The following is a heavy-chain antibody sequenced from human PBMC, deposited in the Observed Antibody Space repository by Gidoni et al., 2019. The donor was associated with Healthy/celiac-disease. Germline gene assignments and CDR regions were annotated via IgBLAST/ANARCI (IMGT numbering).Heavy chain of an antibody. D-gene: IGHD1-26*01. CDR2: ISSSSSYT. Sequence: QVQLVESGGGLVKPGGSLRLAGAASGFTFSDYYMSWIRQAPGKGLEWVSYISSSSSYTNYADSVKGRFTISRDNAKNSLYLQMNSLRAEDTAVYYCARGILVGATGGFGMDVWGQGTTVTVSS. J-gene: IGHJ6*02. CDR1: GFTFSDYY. V-gene: IGHV3-11*05. CDR3: ARGILVGATGGFGMDV.